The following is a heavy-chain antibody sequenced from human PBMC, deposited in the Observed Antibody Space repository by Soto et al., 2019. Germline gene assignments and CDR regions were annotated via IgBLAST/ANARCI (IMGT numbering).Heavy chain of an antibody. V-gene: IGHV1-3*01. D-gene: IGHD3-9*01. CDR1: GYTFTSYA. Sequence: QVQLVQSGAEVKKPGASVKVSCKASGYTFTSYAMHWVRQAPGQRLEWMGWINAGNGNTKYSQKFQGRVTITRDTSASTASMELSSLRSEDTAVYSCAGDTVLRYFDWFGFDPCGKGTRGTVSS. CDR3: AGDTVLRYFDWFGFDP. J-gene: IGHJ5*02. CDR2: INAGNGNT.